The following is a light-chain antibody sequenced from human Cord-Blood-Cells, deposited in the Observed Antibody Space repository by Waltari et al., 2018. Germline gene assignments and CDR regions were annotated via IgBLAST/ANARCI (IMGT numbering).Light chain of an antibody. V-gene: IGKV1-39*01. CDR2: AAS. Sequence: DIQMTQSPSSLSASVGDRVTITCRASQSISSYLNWYQQKPGKAPKLLIYAASRLQSGVPSRFSGSGSGTDFTLTISSLQPEDFATYYCQQSYSTSHHKFTFGPGTKVDIK. CDR1: QSISSY. CDR3: QQSYSTSHHKFT. J-gene: IGKJ3*01.